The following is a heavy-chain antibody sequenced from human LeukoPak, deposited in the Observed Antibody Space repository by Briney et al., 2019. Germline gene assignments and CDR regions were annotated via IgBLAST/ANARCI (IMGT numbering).Heavy chain of an antibody. Sequence: SGESLRLSCAASGFTFSTYSMNWVRQAPGKGLEWVSSITRNSYIYYADSVKGRFTISRDNAKNSLYLQMNSLRAEDTAVYYCAKLGITMIGGVWGKGTTVTISS. CDR1: GFTFSTYS. V-gene: IGHV3-21*01. CDR2: ITRNSYI. J-gene: IGHJ6*04. CDR3: AKLGITMIGGV. D-gene: IGHD3-10*02.